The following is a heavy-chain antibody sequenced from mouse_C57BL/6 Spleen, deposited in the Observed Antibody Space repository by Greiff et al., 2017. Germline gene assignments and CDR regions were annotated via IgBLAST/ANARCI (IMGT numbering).Heavy chain of an antibody. CDR3: TRNYGSSYVFDY. Sequence: DVQLVESEAELVRPGASVKLSCTASGFNIKDYYMHWVKQRPEQGLEWIGRIDPEDGDTEYAPKFQGKATMTADTSSNTAYLQLSSLTSEDTAVYYCTRNYGSSYVFDYWGQGTTLTVAS. V-gene: IGHV14-1*01. CDR1: GFNIKDYY. J-gene: IGHJ2*01. CDR2: IDPEDGDT. D-gene: IGHD1-1*01.